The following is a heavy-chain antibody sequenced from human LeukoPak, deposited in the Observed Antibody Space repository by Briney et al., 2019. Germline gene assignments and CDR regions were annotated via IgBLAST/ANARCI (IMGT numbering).Heavy chain of an antibody. J-gene: IGHJ3*02. CDR2: ISYDGSNK. V-gene: IGHV3-30-3*01. Sequence: GGSLRLSCAASGFTFSSYAMHWVRQAPGKGLEWVAVISYDGSNKYYADSVKGRFTISRDNSKNTLYLQMNSLRAEDTAVYYCARAQLTTDAFDIWGQGTMVTVSS. CDR1: GFTFSSYA. CDR3: ARAQLTTDAFDI. D-gene: IGHD1-1*01.